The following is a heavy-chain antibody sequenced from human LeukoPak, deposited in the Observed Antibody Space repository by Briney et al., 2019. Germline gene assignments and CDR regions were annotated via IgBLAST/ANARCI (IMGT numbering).Heavy chain of an antibody. V-gene: IGHV4-59*01. Sequence: PSGTLSLTCAVSGGSISSYYWSWIRQPPGKGLEWIGYMYYSGSTNYNPSLRSRVTISVDTSKNQFSLKLSSVTAADTAVYYYTRGPWGDEVGAIPFDYWGQGTLVTVSS. CDR1: GGSISSYY. CDR3: TRGPWGDEVGAIPFDY. CDR2: MYYSGST. J-gene: IGHJ4*02. D-gene: IGHD1-26*01.